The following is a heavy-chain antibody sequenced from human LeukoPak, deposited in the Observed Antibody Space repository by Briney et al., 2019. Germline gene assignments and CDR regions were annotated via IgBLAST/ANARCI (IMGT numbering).Heavy chain of an antibody. V-gene: IGHV3-74*01. CDR1: GFTFSSYR. CDR3: VTGRDSRGNS. D-gene: IGHD1-26*01. Sequence: GSLRLSCAASGFTFSSYRMHWVRQAPGKGLLWVSRINGDGSGINYADSVKGRFTVSRDNAKSTLYLQMNSLRDEDTAVYYCVTGRDSRGNSWGQGTLVTVSS. J-gene: IGHJ4*02. CDR2: INGDGSGI.